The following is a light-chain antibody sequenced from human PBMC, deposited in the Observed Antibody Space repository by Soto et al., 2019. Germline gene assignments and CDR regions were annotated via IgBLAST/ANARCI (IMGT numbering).Light chain of an antibody. J-gene: IGLJ1*01. V-gene: IGLV2-11*01. CDR3: SSHAGSSVV. Sequence: QSVLTQPRSVSGSPGQSVTVSCTGTSSDFGGYNYVSWYQQHPGKAPKLMIYDVTTRPSGVPDRFSGSKSGNPASLTISGLQAEDEADYYCSSHAGSSVVFGTGTKVTVL. CDR1: SSDFGGYNY. CDR2: DVT.